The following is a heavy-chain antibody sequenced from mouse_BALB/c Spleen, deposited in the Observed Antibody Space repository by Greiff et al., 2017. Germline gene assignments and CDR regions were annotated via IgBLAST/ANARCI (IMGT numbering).Heavy chain of an antibody. CDR1: GFSLTSYG. CDR2: IWAGGST. CDR3: ARDYGSSYGDWFAY. V-gene: IGHV2-9*02. D-gene: IGHD1-1*01. J-gene: IGHJ3*01. Sequence: VKLMESGPGLVAPSQSLSITCTVSGFSLTSYGVHWVRQPPGKGLEWLGVIWAGGSTNYNSALMSRLSISKDNSKSQVFLKMNSLQTDDTAMYYCARDYGSSYGDWFAYWGQGTLVTVSA.